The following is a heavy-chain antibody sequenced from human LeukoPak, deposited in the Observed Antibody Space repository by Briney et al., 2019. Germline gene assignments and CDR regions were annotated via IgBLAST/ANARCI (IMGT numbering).Heavy chain of an antibody. CDR2: LNSLST. CDR1: GFTFSSNA. D-gene: IGHD5-24*01. J-gene: IGHJ4*02. V-gene: IGHV3-23*01. Sequence: GGSLRLSCAASGFTFSSNAMSWVRQSPGKGLEWVSALNSLSTYSADSVKRRFSSSRDNSKNTLYLQMNSLRAEDMVVYYCARLDGYNFYWGQGTLVT. CDR3: ARLDGYNFY.